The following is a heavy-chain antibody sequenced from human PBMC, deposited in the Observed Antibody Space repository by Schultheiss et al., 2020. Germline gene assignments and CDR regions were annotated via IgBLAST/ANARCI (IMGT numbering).Heavy chain of an antibody. Sequence: GGSLRLSCAASVFTFSSYSMNWVRQAPGKGLEWVSSISSSSSYIYYADSVKGRFTISRDNAKNSLYLQMNSLRAEDTAVYYCARGRAAAGSYFDYWGQGTLVTVSS. CDR1: VFTFSSYS. CDR3: ARGRAAAGSYFDY. D-gene: IGHD6-13*01. V-gene: IGHV3-21*01. J-gene: IGHJ4*02. CDR2: ISSSSSYI.